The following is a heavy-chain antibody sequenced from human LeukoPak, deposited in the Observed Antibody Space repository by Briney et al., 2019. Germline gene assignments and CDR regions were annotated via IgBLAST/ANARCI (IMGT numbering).Heavy chain of an antibody. V-gene: IGHV3-53*05. CDR1: GFTVSSNY. J-gene: IGHJ4*02. CDR2: IYSGGST. D-gene: IGHD1-26*01. Sequence: GGSLRLSCAASGFTVSSNYMSWVRQAPGKGLEWVSVIYSGGSTYYADSVKGRFTISRDNAKNSLYLQMNSLRAEDTALYYCAKATYEVGATSAAPDYWGQGTLVTVSS. CDR3: AKATYEVGATSAAPDY.